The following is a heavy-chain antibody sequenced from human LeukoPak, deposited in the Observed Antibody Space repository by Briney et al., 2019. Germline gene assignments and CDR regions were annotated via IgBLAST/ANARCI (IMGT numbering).Heavy chain of an antibody. CDR2: INPSSGST. CDR1: GYTFTKYY. CDR3: AVGVRGSGSYHIWGHAFDI. V-gene: IGHV1-46*01. D-gene: IGHD3-10*01. J-gene: IGHJ3*02. Sequence: ASVKVSCKASGYTFTKYYMHWVRQAPGQGLEWMGIINPSSGSTSYAQKFQGRGTMTRDMSTSKVHMELSSLTSEDTAVYYCAVGVRGSGSYHIWGHAFDIWGQGTMVTVSS.